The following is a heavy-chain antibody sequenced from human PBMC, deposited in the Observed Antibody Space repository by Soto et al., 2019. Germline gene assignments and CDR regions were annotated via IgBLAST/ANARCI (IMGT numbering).Heavy chain of an antibody. Sequence: QVQLVQSGAEVKKPGSSVKVSCKASGGTFSSYAISWVRQAPGQGLKWMGGIIPIFGTANYAQKFQGRVTITADESTSTAYMELSSLRSEDTAVYYCARGGRKLLYYYYGMDVWGQGTTVTVSS. CDR3: ARGGRKLLYYYYGMDV. CDR1: GGTFSSYA. CDR2: IIPIFGTA. D-gene: IGHD3-10*01. V-gene: IGHV1-69*01. J-gene: IGHJ6*02.